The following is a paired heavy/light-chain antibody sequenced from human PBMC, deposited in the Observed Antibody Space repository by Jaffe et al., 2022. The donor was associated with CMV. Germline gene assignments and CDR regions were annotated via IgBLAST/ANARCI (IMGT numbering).Light chain of an antibody. J-gene: IGKJ2*01. CDR1: QNIGRQ. CDR2: SAS. Sequence: DIQMTQSPSSLSVSVGDSVTITCRASQNIGRQLNWYQLKPGKAPKVLIYSASNLQSGVPSRFSGIESETDFTLTIRSLQPEDFATYYCQQSYDFPYTFGQGTKLEIK. V-gene: IGKV1-39*01. CDR3: QQSYDFPYT.
Heavy chain of an antibody. Sequence: EVQLVESGGNWAQPGGSLRLSCAASGFSFSIYEMNWVRQAPGKGLEWISYIDTIGSRKEYADSVRGRFTISRDNAETSLYLQMNSLRVEDTAVYYCARDAGTCENDNCHHFDYWGQGSLVSVS. D-gene: IGHD1-1*01. J-gene: IGHJ4*02. V-gene: IGHV3-48*03. CDR2: IDTIGSRK. CDR1: GFSFSIYE. CDR3: ARDAGTCENDNCHHFDY.